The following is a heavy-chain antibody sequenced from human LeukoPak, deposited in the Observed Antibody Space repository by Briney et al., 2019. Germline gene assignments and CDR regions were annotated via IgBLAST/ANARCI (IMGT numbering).Heavy chain of an antibody. J-gene: IGHJ4*02. D-gene: IGHD4-11*01. Sequence: SETLSLTCTVSGGSISSYYWSWIRQPPGKGLEWIGYIYYSGSTNYNPSLKSRVTISVDTSKNQFSLKLSSVTAADTAVYYCATLEGENDYSNNFDYWGQGTLVTVSS. V-gene: IGHV4-59*12. CDR3: ATLEGENDYSNNFDY. CDR2: IYYSGST. CDR1: GGSISSYY.